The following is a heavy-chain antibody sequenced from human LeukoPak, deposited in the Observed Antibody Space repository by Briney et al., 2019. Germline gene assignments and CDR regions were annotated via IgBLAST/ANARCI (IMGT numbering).Heavy chain of an antibody. D-gene: IGHD3-22*01. CDR3: ARDQGYYDSSGYQYYFDY. CDR2: ISWNSGNI. V-gene: IGHV3-9*01. J-gene: IGHJ4*02. Sequence: GRSLRLSCAASGFTFDDYAMHWVRQAPGKGLEWVSGISWNSGNIGYADSVKGRFTISRDNSKNTLYLQMNSLRAEDTAVYYCARDQGYYDSSGYQYYFDYWGQGTLVTVS. CDR1: GFTFDDYA.